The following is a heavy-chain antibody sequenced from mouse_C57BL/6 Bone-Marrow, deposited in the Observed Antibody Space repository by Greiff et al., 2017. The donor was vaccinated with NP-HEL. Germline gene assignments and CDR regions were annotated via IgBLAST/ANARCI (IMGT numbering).Heavy chain of an antibody. Sequence: QVQLQQSGAELARPGASVKMSCKASGYTFTSYTMHWVNQRPGQGLEWIGYINPSRGYTKYNQKFKDKATLTADKSSSTAYMQLSSLTSEDSAVYYCARSYGSRNWFAYWGQGTLVTVSA. D-gene: IGHD1-1*01. CDR2: INPSRGYT. CDR1: GYTFTSYT. CDR3: ARSYGSRNWFAY. V-gene: IGHV1-4*01. J-gene: IGHJ3*01.